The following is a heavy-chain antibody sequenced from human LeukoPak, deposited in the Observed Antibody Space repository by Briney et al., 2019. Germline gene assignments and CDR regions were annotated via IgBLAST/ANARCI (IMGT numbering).Heavy chain of an antibody. CDR3: ARGSREPTIPYNWFDP. CDR2: INHSGST. D-gene: IGHD5-12*01. CDR1: GGSFSGYY. J-gene: IGHJ5*02. Sequence: PSETLSLTCAVDGGSFSGYYWSWIRQPPGKGLEWIGEINHSGSTNYNPSLKSRVTISVDTSKNQFSLKLSSVTAADTAVYYCARGSREPTIPYNWFDPWGQGTLVTVSS. V-gene: IGHV4-34*01.